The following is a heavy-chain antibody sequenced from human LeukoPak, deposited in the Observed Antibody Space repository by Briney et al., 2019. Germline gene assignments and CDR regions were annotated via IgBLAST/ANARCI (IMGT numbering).Heavy chain of an antibody. CDR3: ATIVAVHFDY. J-gene: IGHJ4*02. CDR2: IYYSGST. Sequence: SETLSLTCTVSGGSIGRSSYYWGWIRQPPGKGLEWIGSIYYSGSTYYNPSLKSRVTISVDTSKNQFSLKLSSVTAADTAVYYCATIVAVHFDYWGQGTLVTVSS. CDR1: GGSIGRSSYY. D-gene: IGHD5-12*01. V-gene: IGHV4-39*01.